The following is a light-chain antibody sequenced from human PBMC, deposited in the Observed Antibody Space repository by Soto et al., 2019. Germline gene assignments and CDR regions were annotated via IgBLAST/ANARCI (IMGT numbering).Light chain of an antibody. V-gene: IGKV3-15*01. J-gene: IGKJ2*01. CDR1: QTISGN. CDR3: LQYNTWPYT. CDR2: GAS. Sequence: EIVMTQSPATSVSPGQRATLSCRASQTISGNLAWYHQKPAQAPRLLIYGASTRATGVPGRFTGCRSGTEFTLTNSSLQSGDFVVYYCLQYNTWPYTFGQGTKLEIK.